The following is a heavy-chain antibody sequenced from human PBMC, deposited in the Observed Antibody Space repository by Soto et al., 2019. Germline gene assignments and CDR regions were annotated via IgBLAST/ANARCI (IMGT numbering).Heavy chain of an antibody. CDR2: IDPDGGST. Sequence: ASVKVSCKASGYTFTGYYMHWVRQAPGQGLEWMGIIDPDGGSTSYAQKFQGRVTMTTDTSTSTVYVELSSLRSEDTAVYYCASLIGVDTLRDYWGQGTLVTAPQ. D-gene: IGHD3-3*01. V-gene: IGHV1-46*01. CDR1: GYTFTGYY. J-gene: IGHJ4*02. CDR3: ASLIGVDTLRDY.